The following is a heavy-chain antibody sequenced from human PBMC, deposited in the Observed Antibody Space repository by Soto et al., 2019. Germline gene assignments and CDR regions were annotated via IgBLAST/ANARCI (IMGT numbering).Heavy chain of an antibody. CDR2: IDLSGST. CDR3: ARAVRGDYNGATRDY. D-gene: IGHD4-17*01. CDR1: GYTFTSYY. V-gene: IGHV1-46*03. Sequence: GASVKVSCKASGYTFTSYYMHWVRQAPGQGLEWMGIIDLSGSTACAQKFQGRLTMTRDTSTSTVYMELSSLRSEDTAVYYCARAVRGDYNGATRDYWGQGTLVTVSS. J-gene: IGHJ4*02.